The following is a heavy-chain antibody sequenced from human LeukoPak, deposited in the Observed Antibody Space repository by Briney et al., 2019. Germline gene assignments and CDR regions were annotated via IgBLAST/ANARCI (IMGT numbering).Heavy chain of an antibody. V-gene: IGHV3-11*01. J-gene: IGHJ4*02. CDR3: AKDPVRARYGSSWDYFDY. CDR1: GFTFSDYY. D-gene: IGHD6-13*01. CDR2: ISGSGNAK. Sequence: GGSLRLSCAASGFTFSDYYMSWIRQAPGKGLEWVTYISGSGNAKNYADSVKGRFTISRDNAKNSVFLQMNSLRAEDTAVYYCAKDPVRARYGSSWDYFDYWGQGTLVTVSS.